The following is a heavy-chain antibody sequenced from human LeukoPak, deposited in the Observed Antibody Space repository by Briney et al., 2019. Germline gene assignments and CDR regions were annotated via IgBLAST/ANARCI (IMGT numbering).Heavy chain of an antibody. CDR2: IYYSGSA. Sequence: SETLSLTRTVSGGSLSSGDYSSSWIREPPGKGLEWVVYIYYSGSAYYNPSLESRVTISVDTSKNQFSLKLSSVTAADTAVYYCARDRGYYDSSGFDYWGQGTLVTVSS. D-gene: IGHD3-22*01. CDR1: GGSLSSGDYS. CDR3: ARDRGYYDSSGFDY. V-gene: IGHV4-30-4*08. J-gene: IGHJ4*02.